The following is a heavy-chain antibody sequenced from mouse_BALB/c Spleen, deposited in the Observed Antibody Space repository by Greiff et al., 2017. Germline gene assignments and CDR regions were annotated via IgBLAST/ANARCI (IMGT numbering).Heavy chain of an antibody. D-gene: IGHD1-1*02. V-gene: IGHV14-3*02. CDR2: IDPANGNT. J-gene: IGHJ4*01. CDR3: ARLWGYYAMDY. Sequence: EVKVVESGAELVKPGASVKLSCTASGFNIKDTYMHWVKQRPEQGLEWIGRIDPANGNTKYDPKFQGKATITADTSSNTAYLQLSSLTSEDTAVYYCARLWGYYAMDYWGQGTSVTVSS. CDR1: GFNIKDTY.